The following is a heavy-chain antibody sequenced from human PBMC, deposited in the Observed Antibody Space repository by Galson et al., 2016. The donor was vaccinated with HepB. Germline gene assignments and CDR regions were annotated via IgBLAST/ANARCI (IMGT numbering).Heavy chain of an antibody. CDR3: ARGMYYYDSRETA. V-gene: IGHV4-4*02. CDR2: VYHSGST. CDR1: GASISRGNW. J-gene: IGHJ5*02. D-gene: IGHD3-22*01. Sequence: SETLSLTCAVSGASISRGNWWNWVRQPPGKGLEWIGEVYHSGSTSYNPSLKSRVTISVDKSTNQFSLNLSSVTAADTAVYYCARGMYYYDSRETAWGQGTLVTVSS.